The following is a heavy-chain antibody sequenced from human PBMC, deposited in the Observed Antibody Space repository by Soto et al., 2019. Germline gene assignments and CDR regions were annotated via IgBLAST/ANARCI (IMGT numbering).Heavy chain of an antibody. D-gene: IGHD1-1*01. V-gene: IGHV4-30-2*01. Sequence: ASETLSLTCAVSGGSISSGGYSWNWIRQPPGKGLEWIGYIYHSGNTLYNPSLKSRVTISVDKSKNQFSLKLSSVTAADTAVYYCARDQLEGNWFDPWGQGTLVTVSS. CDR1: GGSISSGGYS. CDR3: ARDQLEGNWFDP. CDR2: IYHSGNT. J-gene: IGHJ5*02.